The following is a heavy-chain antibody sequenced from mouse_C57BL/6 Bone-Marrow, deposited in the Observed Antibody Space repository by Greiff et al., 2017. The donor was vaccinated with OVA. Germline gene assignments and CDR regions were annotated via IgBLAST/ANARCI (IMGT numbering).Heavy chain of an antibody. CDR3: ARSRRRGGGSWFAY. V-gene: IGHV1-76*01. CDR2: IYPGSGNT. D-gene: IGHD1-2*01. J-gene: IGHJ3*01. CDR1: GYTFTDYY. Sequence: VQLQQSGAELVRPGASVKLSCKASGYTFTDYYINWVKQRPGQGLEWIARIYPGSGNTYYNEKFKGKATLTAEKSSSTAYMQLSSLTSEDSAVYFCARSRRRGGGSWFAYWGQGTLVTVSA.